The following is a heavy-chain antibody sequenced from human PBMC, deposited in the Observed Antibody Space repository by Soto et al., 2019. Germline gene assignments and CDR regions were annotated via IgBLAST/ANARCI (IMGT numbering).Heavy chain of an antibody. Sequence: SETLSLTCTVSGGSISSSSYYWGWIRQPPGKGLEWIGSIYYSGSTYYNPSLKSRVTISVDTSKNQFSLKLSSVTAADTAVYYCAGPPIVPAASRHYYYYMDVWGKGTTVTVSS. D-gene: IGHD2-2*01. V-gene: IGHV4-39*01. J-gene: IGHJ6*03. CDR3: AGPPIVPAASRHYYYYMDV. CDR1: GGSISSSSYY. CDR2: IYYSGST.